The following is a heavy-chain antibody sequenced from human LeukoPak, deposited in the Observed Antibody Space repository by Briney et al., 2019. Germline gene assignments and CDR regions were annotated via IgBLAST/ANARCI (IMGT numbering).Heavy chain of an antibody. Sequence: PGGSLRLSCAASGFTFSSYSMNWVRQAPGKGLEWVSYIRSSPSTIYYADSVKGRFTISRDNAKNALYLQMNSLRAEDTAMYYCARSDSSVRYDFDYWGHGTLVTVSS. V-gene: IGHV3-48*04. CDR1: GFTFSSYS. CDR2: IRSSPSTI. D-gene: IGHD6-19*01. CDR3: ARSDSSVRYDFDY. J-gene: IGHJ4*01.